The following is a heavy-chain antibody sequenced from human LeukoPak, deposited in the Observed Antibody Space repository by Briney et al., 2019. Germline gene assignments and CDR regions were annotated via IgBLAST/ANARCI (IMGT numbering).Heavy chain of an antibody. J-gene: IGHJ6*03. Sequence: GGSLRLSCAASGFTFSSYSMNRVRQAPGKGLEWVSYISSSSSTIYYADSVKGRFTISRDNAKNSLYLQMNSLRAEDTAVYYCAREPYGGNSYYYYYYMDVWGKGTTVTVSS. CDR1: GFTFSSYS. CDR2: ISSSSSTI. CDR3: AREPYGGNSYYYYYYMDV. V-gene: IGHV3-48*04. D-gene: IGHD4-23*01.